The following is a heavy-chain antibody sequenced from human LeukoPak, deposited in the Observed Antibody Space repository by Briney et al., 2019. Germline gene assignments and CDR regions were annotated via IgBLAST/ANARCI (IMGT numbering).Heavy chain of an antibody. Sequence: GGSLRLSWAASGFTFSSYTMNWVRQAPGKGLEWVSSISSSGSYIYYADSVKGRFTISRDNAKNSLCLQMNSPRAEDTAVYFCARGTPLGYCTNGVCYTSDYWGQGTLVTVSS. CDR2: ISSSGSYI. D-gene: IGHD2-8*01. CDR3: ARGTPLGYCTNGVCYTSDY. J-gene: IGHJ4*02. V-gene: IGHV3-21*01. CDR1: GFTFSSYT.